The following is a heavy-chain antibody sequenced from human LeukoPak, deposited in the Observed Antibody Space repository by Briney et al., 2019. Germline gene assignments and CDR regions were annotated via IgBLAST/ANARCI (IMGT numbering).Heavy chain of an antibody. D-gene: IGHD3-10*01. V-gene: IGHV3-74*01. J-gene: IGHJ6*02. CDR2: INFDGSST. CDR1: GFTFSSSL. CDR3: ARGPMVRGAYGMDV. Sequence: GGSLRLSGAASGFTFSSSLMFWVRQAPGKGLLWVSRINFDGSSTSYADTVKGRFTISRDNAENTLYLQMNSLRAEDTAVYYCARGPMVRGAYGMDVWGQGTTVTASS.